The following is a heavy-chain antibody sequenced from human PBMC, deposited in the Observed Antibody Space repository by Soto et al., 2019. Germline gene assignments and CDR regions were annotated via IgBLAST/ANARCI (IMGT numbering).Heavy chain of an antibody. D-gene: IGHD3-10*01. CDR1: GYTFTSYG. V-gene: IGHV1-18*01. J-gene: IGHJ4*02. Sequence: QVQLVQSGAEVKKPGASVKVSCKASGYTFTSYGISWVRQAPGQGLEWMGWISAYNGKTNYAQKLPGRVTMTTDTSTRTAYMELRSLRSDVTAVYYFAREYYYGSGPTYWGQGTLVTVSS. CDR2: ISAYNGKT. CDR3: AREYYYGSGPTY.